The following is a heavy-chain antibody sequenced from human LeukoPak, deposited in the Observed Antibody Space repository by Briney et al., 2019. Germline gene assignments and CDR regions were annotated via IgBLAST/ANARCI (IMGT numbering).Heavy chain of an antibody. D-gene: IGHD3-22*01. CDR1: GFTFSDYA. J-gene: IGHJ4*02. CDR2: ISGTGGST. V-gene: IGHV3-23*01. Sequence: GGSLRLSCAASGFTFSDYAMSWVRQAPGKGLEWVSAISGTGGSTWYADSVKGRVTISRNNSKNTLYLQMNSLRDEDTAVYYCAKDSYDSSGSRYDYWGQGTLVTVSS. CDR3: AKDSYDSSGSRYDY.